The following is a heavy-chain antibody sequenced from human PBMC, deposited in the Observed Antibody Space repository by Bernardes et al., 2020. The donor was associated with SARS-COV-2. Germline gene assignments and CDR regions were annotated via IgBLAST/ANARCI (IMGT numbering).Heavy chain of an antibody. J-gene: IGHJ5*02. CDR2: IYYSGST. CDR1: GGSISSYY. D-gene: IGHD3-22*01. CDR3: ARAFHPYDSSGYYYTNNNWFDP. V-gene: IGHV4-59*01. Sequence: SETLSLTCTVSGGSISSYYWSWIRQPPGKGLEWIGYIYYSGSTNYNPSLKSRVTISVDTSKNQFSLKLSSVTAADTAVYYCARAFHPYDSSGYYYTNNNWFDPWGQGTLVTVSS.